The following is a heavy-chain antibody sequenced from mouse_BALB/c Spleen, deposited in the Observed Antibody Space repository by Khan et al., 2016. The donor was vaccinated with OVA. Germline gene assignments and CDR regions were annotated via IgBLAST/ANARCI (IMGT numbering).Heavy chain of an antibody. J-gene: IGHJ4*01. CDR3: ARPPYFSYVMVY. D-gene: IGHD2-10*01. Sequence: QIQLVQSGPELKKPGATVKISCKASGYTFTNYGMNWVKQAPGKGFKWMGWINTYTGEPTYADDFKGRFALSLETSASTAYLQLNNLKYEDTAILFCARPPYFSYVMVYWGQGTSVTVSS. CDR2: INTYTGEP. V-gene: IGHV9-3-1*01. CDR1: GYTFTNYG.